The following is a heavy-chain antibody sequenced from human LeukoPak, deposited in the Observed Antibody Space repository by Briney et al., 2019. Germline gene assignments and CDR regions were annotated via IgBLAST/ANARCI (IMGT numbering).Heavy chain of an antibody. J-gene: IGHJ6*03. D-gene: IGHD3-10*01. CDR2: ISYDGSNK. Sequence: GGSLRLSCAASGFTFSSYGMHWVRQAPGKGLEWVAVISYDGSNKYYADSVKGRFTISRDNSKNTLYLQMNSLRAEDTAVYYCARGAAGSGSYYKEVGYYYYMDVWGKGTTVTISS. V-gene: IGHV3-30*03. CDR1: GFTFSSYG. CDR3: ARGAAGSGSYYKEVGYYYYMDV.